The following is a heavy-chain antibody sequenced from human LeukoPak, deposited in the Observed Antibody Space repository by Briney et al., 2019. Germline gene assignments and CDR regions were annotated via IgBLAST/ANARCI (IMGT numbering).Heavy chain of an antibody. Sequence: PGGSLRLSCSASGFTFSNYVMHWVRQAPGKGLEYVSAISSNGGGTYYADSVKGRFTISRDNSKNTLYLQMSSLRSEDTALYYCARESETSGWYDYWGQGTLVTVSS. CDR1: GFTFSNYV. V-gene: IGHV3-64D*09. J-gene: IGHJ4*02. CDR2: ISSNGGGT. CDR3: ARESETSGWYDY. D-gene: IGHD6-19*01.